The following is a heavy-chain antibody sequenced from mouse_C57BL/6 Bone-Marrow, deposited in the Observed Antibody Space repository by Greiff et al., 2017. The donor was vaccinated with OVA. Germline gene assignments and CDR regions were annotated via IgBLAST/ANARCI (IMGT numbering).Heavy chain of an antibody. CDR3: ATSEAYYSNYVVFDV. J-gene: IGHJ1*03. D-gene: IGHD2-5*01. V-gene: IGHV2-9-1*01. Sequence: VQVVESGPGLVAPSQSLSITCTVSGFSLTSYAISWVRQPPGKGLEWLGVIWTGGGTNYNSALKSRLSISKDNSKSQVFLKMNSLQTDDTARYYCATSEAYYSNYVVFDVWGTGTTVTVSS. CDR2: IWTGGGT. CDR1: GFSLTSYA.